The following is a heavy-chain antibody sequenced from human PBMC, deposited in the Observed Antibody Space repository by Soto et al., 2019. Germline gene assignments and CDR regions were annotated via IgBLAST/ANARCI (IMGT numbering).Heavy chain of an antibody. CDR3: ARVPHSSSSLDY. J-gene: IGHJ4*02. V-gene: IGHV1-2*04. Sequence: ASVKVSCKASGYTFTGYYMHWVLQAPGQGLEWMGWINPNSGGTNYAQKFQGWVTMTRDTSISTAYMELSRLRSDDTAVYYCARVPHSSSSLDYWGQGTLVTVSS. CDR1: GYTFTGYY. D-gene: IGHD6-6*01. CDR2: INPNSGGT.